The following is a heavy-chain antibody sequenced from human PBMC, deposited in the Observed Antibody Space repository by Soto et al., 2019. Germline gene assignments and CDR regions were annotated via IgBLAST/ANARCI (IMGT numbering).Heavy chain of an antibody. D-gene: IGHD3-22*01. CDR3: AKGSSGYDDTFDY. V-gene: IGHV3-23*01. J-gene: IGHJ4*02. CDR1: GFAFSIYS. CDR2: ISGSGSGT. Sequence: PGGSLRLSCAASGFAFSIYSIYWVRQSPGKGLEWVSGISGSGSGTYYADSVKGRFTISRENSKNTLYLQMNSLRAEDTDVYYCAKGSSGYDDTFDYWGQGTRVTLFS.